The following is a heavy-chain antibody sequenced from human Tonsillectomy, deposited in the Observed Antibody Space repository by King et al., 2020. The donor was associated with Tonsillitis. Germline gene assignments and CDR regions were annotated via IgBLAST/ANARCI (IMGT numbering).Heavy chain of an antibody. V-gene: IGHV3-23*04. J-gene: IGHJ4*02. CDR1: GFTFSSYA. CDR3: AKKGLQSSGPYYFDC. CDR2: ISGSGDTT. D-gene: IGHD5-24*01. Sequence: VQLVESGGGWVQPGGSLRLSCAASGFTFSSYAMTWVRQAPGKGLEWVSAISGSGDTTYYADSVKGRFTISRDISKNTLYLQMNSLRAEDTAVYYCAKKGLQSSGPYYFDCWGQRTLVAVSS.